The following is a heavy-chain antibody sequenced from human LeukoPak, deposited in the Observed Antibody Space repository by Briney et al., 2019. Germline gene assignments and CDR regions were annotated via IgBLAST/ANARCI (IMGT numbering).Heavy chain of an antibody. D-gene: IGHD3-16*01. J-gene: IGHJ4*02. CDR1: GFTFSRYW. CDR2: IKQDGSEK. CDR3: ASVTQTTFGYYFDY. V-gene: IGHV3-7*01. Sequence: GGSLRLSCAASGFTFSRYWMSWVRQAPGKGLEWVANIKQDGSEKYYVDSVKGRFTISRDNAKNSLYLQMNSLRAEDTAVYYCASVTQTTFGYYFDYWGQGTLVTVSS.